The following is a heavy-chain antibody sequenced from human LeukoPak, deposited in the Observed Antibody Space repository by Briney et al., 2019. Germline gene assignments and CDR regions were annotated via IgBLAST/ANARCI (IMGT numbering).Heavy chain of an antibody. CDR3: ARDIAAAGTSDAFDI. CDR2: ISSSSSYI. Sequence: PSETLSLTCTVSGGSISSRSYYWGWIRQPPGKGLEWVSSISSSSSYIYYADSVKGRFTISRDNAKNSLYLQMNSLRAEDTAVYYCARDIAAAGTSDAFDIWGQGTMVTVSS. D-gene: IGHD6-13*01. J-gene: IGHJ3*02. CDR1: GGSISSRS. V-gene: IGHV3-21*01.